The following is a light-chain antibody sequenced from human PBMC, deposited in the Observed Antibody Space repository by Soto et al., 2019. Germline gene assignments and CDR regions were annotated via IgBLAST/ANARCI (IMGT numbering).Light chain of an antibody. CDR3: SSYAGSNNYV. J-gene: IGLJ1*01. CDR1: SSDVGGYNF. CDR2: EVS. V-gene: IGLV2-14*01. Sequence: QSVLTQPASVSGSPGQSITISCTGASSDVGGYNFVSWYQHHPGSPPKLIIYEVSHRPSGVSNRFSGSKSANKASLTISGLQVEDEADYFCSSYAGSNNYVFGTGTKVTVL.